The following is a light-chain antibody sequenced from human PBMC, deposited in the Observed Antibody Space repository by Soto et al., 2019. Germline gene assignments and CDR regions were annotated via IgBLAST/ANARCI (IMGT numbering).Light chain of an antibody. Sequence: EIVMTQSPATLSVSPGQRATLSCRASQSVSSNLAWYQQKPGQAPRLLIYGASTRATGIPARFSGSGSGTEGTLTISSLKTDDGATYYCQHSNSYSEAFGQGTKVDIK. CDR1: QSVSSN. CDR3: QHSNSYSEA. V-gene: IGKV3-15*01. J-gene: IGKJ1*01. CDR2: GAS.